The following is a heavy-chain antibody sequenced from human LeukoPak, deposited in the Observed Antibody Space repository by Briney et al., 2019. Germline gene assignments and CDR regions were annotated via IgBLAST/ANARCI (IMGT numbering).Heavy chain of an antibody. CDR2: IIPIFGTA. D-gene: IGHD3-22*01. V-gene: IGHV1-69*05. CDR1: GGTFSSYA. CDR3: ARGDQFLYYYDSNPFDY. Sequence: SVKVSCKASGGTFSSYAISWVRQAPGQGLEWMGRIIPIFGTANYAQKLQGRVTITTDESTSTAYMELSSLRSEDTAVYYCARGDQFLYYYDSNPFDYWGQGTLVTVSS. J-gene: IGHJ4*02.